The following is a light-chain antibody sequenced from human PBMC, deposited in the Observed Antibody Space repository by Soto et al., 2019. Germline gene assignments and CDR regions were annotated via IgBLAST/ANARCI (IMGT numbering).Light chain of an antibody. CDR1: SSNVGGYNY. Sequence: QSALTQPPSASGSPGQSVTISCTGTSSNVGGYNYVSWYQQHPGKAPKLMISEVSKRPSGVPDRFSGSKSGNTASLTVSGRQAEDEADYYCTSYAGTNYVFGTGTKLTVL. J-gene: IGLJ1*01. V-gene: IGLV2-8*01. CDR2: EVS. CDR3: TSYAGTNYV.